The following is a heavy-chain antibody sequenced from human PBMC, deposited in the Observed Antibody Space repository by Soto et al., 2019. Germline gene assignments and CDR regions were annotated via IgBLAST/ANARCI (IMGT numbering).Heavy chain of an antibody. D-gene: IGHD2-21*02. CDR1: GYTFTSYG. J-gene: IGHJ6*02. CDR3: ARVPIEVVTAINYGMDV. Sequence: GASVKVSCKASGYTFTSYGISWVRQAPGQGLEWMGWISAYNGNTKYSQKLQGRVTITTDTSASTAYMELSSLRSEDTAVYYCARVPIEVVTAINYGMDVWGQGTTVTVSS. V-gene: IGHV1-18*01. CDR2: ISAYNGNT.